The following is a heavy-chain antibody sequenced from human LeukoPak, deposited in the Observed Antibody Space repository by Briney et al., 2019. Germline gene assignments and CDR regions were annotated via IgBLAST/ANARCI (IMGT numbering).Heavy chain of an antibody. V-gene: IGHV1-46*01. CDR2: INPSGGST. D-gene: IGHD4-17*01. Sequence: GASVKVSCKASGYTFTSYYMHWVRQAPGQGLEWMGIINPSGGSTSYAQKFQGRVTMTRDMSTSTVYMELSSLRSEDTAVYYCARSPPYGDYVSGGPKVEYFQHWGQGTLVTVSS. J-gene: IGHJ1*01. CDR1: GYTFTSYY. CDR3: ARSPPYGDYVSGGPKVEYFQH.